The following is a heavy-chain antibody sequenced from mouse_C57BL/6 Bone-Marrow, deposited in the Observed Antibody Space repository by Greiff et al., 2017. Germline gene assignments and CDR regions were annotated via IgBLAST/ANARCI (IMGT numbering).Heavy chain of an antibody. V-gene: IGHV1-85*01. CDR1: GYTFTSYD. D-gene: IGHD1-1*01. CDR2: IYPRDGST. Sequence: QVQLQQSGPELVKPGASVKLSCKASGYTFTSYDINWVKQRPGQGLEWIGRIYPRDGSTKYNEKFKGKATLTVDTSSSTAYMELHSLPSEDSAVYFCARFEVDGSSGDCYFEVWGTGTTVTVSS. J-gene: IGHJ1*03. CDR3: ARFEVDGSSGDCYFEV.